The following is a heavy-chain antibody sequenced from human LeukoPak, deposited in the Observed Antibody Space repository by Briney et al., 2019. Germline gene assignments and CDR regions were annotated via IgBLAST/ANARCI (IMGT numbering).Heavy chain of an antibody. V-gene: IGHV3-21*01. CDR1: GFTFSSYS. Sequence: GGSLRLSCAASGFTFSSYSMNWVRQAPGKGLEWVSSISSSGSYIYYADSVKGRFTISRDNTKNSLYLQMNSLRAEDTAVYYCARDELPDIVVVVAAENWFDPWGQGTLVTVSS. J-gene: IGHJ5*02. D-gene: IGHD2-15*01. CDR2: ISSSGSYI. CDR3: ARDELPDIVVVVAAENWFDP.